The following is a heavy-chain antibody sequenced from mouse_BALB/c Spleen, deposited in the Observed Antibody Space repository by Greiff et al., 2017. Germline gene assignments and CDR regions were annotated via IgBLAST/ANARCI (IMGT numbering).Heavy chain of an antibody. V-gene: IGHV1-69*02. J-gene: IGHJ3*01. CDR3: ARWAY. CDR1: GYTFTSYW. CDR2: IDPSDSYT. Sequence: VKLMESGAELVKPGASVKLSCKASGYTFTSYWMHWVKQRPGQGLGWIGEIDPSDSYTNYNQKFKGKATLTVDKSSSTAYMQLSSLTSEDSAVYYCARWAYWGQGTLVTVSA.